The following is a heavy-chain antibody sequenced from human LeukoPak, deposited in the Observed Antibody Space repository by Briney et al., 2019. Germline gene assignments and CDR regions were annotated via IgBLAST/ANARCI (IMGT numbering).Heavy chain of an antibody. CDR2: IYHSGST. V-gene: IGHV4-38-2*01. J-gene: IGHJ4*02. CDR1: GYSISSGYY. Sequence: SETLSLTCAVSGYSISSGYYWGWIRQPPGKGLEWIGSIYHSGSTYYNPSLKSRVTISVDTSKNQFSLKLSSVTAAATAVYYCARLGYCSGGSCYEGGNFDYWGQGTLVTVSS. D-gene: IGHD2-15*01. CDR3: ARLGYCSGGSCYEGGNFDY.